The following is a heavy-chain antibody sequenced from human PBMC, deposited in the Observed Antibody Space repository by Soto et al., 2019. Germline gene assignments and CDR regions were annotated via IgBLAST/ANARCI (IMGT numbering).Heavy chain of an antibody. V-gene: IGHV3-15*01. CDR3: TTDSGYCSSTSCPSGYAFDI. D-gene: IGHD2-2*01. CDR1: GFTFSNAW. CDR2: IKSKTDGGTT. J-gene: IGHJ3*02. Sequence: PGGSLRLSCAASGFTFSNAWVSWVRQAPGKGLEWVGRIKSKTDGGTTDYAAPVKGRFTISRDDSKNTLYLQMNSLKTEDTAVYYCTTDSGYCSSTSCPSGYAFDIWGQGTMVT.